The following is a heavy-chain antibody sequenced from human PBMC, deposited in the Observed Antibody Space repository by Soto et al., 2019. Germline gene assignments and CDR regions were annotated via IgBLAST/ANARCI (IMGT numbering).Heavy chain of an antibody. V-gene: IGHV3-23*01. J-gene: IGHJ4*02. Sequence: GGSLRLSCAASGFTFSNYAMTWVRQAPGKGLEWVSGVSGGAEKTYYVDSVKGRFTISRDDSKSTVYLQMNSLRAEDTAIYYCARDLRFGGYWSGPLDFWGQGILVTVSS. CDR2: VSGGAEKT. CDR3: ARDLRFGGYWSGPLDF. CDR1: GFTFSNYA. D-gene: IGHD2-21*01.